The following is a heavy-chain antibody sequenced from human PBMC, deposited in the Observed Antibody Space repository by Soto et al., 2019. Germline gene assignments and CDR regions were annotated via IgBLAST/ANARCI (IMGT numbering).Heavy chain of an antibody. Sequence: QVQLVQSGAEVKKSGSSVKVACKVSGDTFSNYAINWVRRAPGQGLEWMGAIVPIFRTTNYAQKFQGRVTLTADXSXIXXYMELSRLRSDDTATYYCAREASAPGTFREDASDIWGQGTKVTVSS. D-gene: IGHD1-7*01. J-gene: IGHJ3*02. CDR3: AREASAPGTFREDASDI. CDR1: GDTFSNYA. V-gene: IGHV1-69*12. CDR2: IVPIFRTT.